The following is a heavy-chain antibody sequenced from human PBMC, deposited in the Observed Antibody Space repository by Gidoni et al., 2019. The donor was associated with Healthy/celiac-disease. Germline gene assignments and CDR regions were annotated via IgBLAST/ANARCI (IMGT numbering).Heavy chain of an antibody. V-gene: IGHV1-69*02. J-gene: IGHJ4*02. CDR3: ARALTVTNVNFDY. D-gene: IGHD4-17*01. Sequence: QVQLVHSGAEVKQPGSSVKVSGKASGGTFSSYTISWVRQAPGQGLEWMGRITPILGIANYAQKFQGRVTINADKSTSTAYMELSSLRSEDTAVYYCARALTVTNVNFDYWGQGTLVTVSS. CDR2: ITPILGIA. CDR1: GGTFSSYT.